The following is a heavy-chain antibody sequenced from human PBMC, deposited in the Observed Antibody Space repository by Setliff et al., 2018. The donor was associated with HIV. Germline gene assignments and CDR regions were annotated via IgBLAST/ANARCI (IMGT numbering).Heavy chain of an antibody. CDR2: IYHSGST. J-gene: IGHJ4*02. D-gene: IGHD3-22*01. CDR3: AREGGGAYFDSSGYYFDY. CDR1: GYSISSSGYY. Sequence: PSETLSLTCAVSGYSISSSGYYWGWIRQPPGKGLEWIGSIYHSGSTYYNPSLASRVTISVDTSKNQYSLKLSSVTAADTAVYYCAREGGGAYFDSSGYYFDYWGQGRLVTVSS. V-gene: IGHV4-38-2*02.